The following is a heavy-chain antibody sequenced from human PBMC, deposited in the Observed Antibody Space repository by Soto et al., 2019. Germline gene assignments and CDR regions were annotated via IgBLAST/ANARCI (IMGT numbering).Heavy chain of an antibody. J-gene: IGHJ6*02. V-gene: IGHV2-5*02. D-gene: IGHD6-19*01. Sequence: QITSKESGPTLVKPTQTLTLTYTFSGFSLSNSGMGVGWIRQPPEKALEWLALIYWDDDKRYSPSLRSRLTITKDTSKNQVVLTMTNMDPVDTATYYCARSLGGWEYYYGMDVWGQGTTVTVSS. CDR2: IYWDDDK. CDR3: ARSLGGWEYYYGMDV. CDR1: GFSLSNSGMG.